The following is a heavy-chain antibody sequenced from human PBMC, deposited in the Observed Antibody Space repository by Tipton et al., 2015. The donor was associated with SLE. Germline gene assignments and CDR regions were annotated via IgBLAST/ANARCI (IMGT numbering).Heavy chain of an antibody. Sequence: TLSLTCAVYDGWYDGSFSSFYWSWIRQPPGKGLEWIGYIYYSGNTNYNPSLKSRVTISVDTSKNQFSLKLSSVTAADTAVYYCATDNWYTAGSNYNYYYGMDVWGQGTTVTVSS. CDR1: DGWYDGSFSSFY. V-gene: IGHV4-59*01. CDR3: ATDNWYTAGSNYNYYYGMDV. J-gene: IGHJ6*02. CDR2: IYYSGNT. D-gene: IGHD1-1*01.